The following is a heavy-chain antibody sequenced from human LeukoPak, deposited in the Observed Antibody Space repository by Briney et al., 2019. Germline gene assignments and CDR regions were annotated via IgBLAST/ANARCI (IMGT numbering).Heavy chain of an antibody. CDR1: GYTFTSYY. D-gene: IGHD1-26*01. Sequence: ASVKLSCKASGYTFTSYYTHWVRQAPGQGLEWMGIINPSGGSTSYAQKFQGRVTMTRDTSTSTVYMELSSLRSEDTAVYYCARESQVGATGYWGQGTLVIVSS. V-gene: IGHV1-46*01. CDR3: ARESQVGATGY. J-gene: IGHJ4*02. CDR2: INPSGGST.